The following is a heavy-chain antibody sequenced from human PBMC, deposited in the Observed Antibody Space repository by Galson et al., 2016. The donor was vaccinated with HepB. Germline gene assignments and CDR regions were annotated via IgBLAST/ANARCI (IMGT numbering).Heavy chain of an antibody. D-gene: IGHD3-10*01. CDR3: AHSGTITMVRGVIIPQFDY. J-gene: IGHJ4*02. CDR1: GFSFRTTGVG. V-gene: IGHV2-5*02. CDR2: IYRDDDE. Sequence: PALVKPTQTLTLTCTFSGFSFRTTGVGVGWIRQPPGEALEWLALIYRDDDERYSPSLKSRLTITKDTSKNQVVLTMTNMDPVDTGIYYCAHSGTITMVRGVIIPQFDYWGQGTLVTVSS.